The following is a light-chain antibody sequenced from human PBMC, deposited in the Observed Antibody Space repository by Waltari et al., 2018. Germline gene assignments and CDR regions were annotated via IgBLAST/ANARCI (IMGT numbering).Light chain of an antibody. Sequence: AFQFTQSPSSLSASVGDRVTITCRASQVIFTALAWYQQRPGKPPKLLIYGASILERGVPSRFSGSGSGTDFTLTISNLQPEDFATYYCQQFNAYPLTFGGGTTVDI. CDR3: QQFNAYPLT. J-gene: IGKJ4*01. CDR1: QVIFTA. V-gene: IGKV1-13*02. CDR2: GAS.